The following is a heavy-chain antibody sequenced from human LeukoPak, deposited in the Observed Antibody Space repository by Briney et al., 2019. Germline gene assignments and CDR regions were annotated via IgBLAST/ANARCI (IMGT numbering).Heavy chain of an antibody. CDR3: ARTYDYVWGSYRLDAFDI. CDR1: GGSISSGGYY. CDR2: IYYSGST. V-gene: IGHV4-31*03. J-gene: IGHJ3*02. D-gene: IGHD3-16*02. Sequence: SQTLSLTCTVSGGSISSGGYYWSWIRQHPGKGLEWIGYIYYSGSTYYNPSLKSRVSISVDTSKNQFSLKLSYVTAADTAVYYCARTYDYVWGSYRLDAFDIWGQGTMVTVSS.